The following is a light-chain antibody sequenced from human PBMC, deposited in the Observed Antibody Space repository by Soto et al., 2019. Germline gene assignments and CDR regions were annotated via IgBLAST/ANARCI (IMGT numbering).Light chain of an antibody. J-gene: IGKJ2*01. V-gene: IGKV2-28*01. CDR3: MQALQTQYT. Sequence: DIVMTQSPLSLPVTPGEPASISCRSSQSLLHSNVYNYLDWYLQKPGQSPQLLIYLGSNRASGVPDRFSGSGSGTDFTLKISRVEAEDVGVYYCMQALQTQYTFGQGTKLEIK. CDR2: LGS. CDR1: QSLLHSNVYNY.